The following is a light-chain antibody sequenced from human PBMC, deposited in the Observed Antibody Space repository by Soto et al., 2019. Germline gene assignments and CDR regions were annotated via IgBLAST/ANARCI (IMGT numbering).Light chain of an antibody. Sequence: DVQMTQSPSSLSASVADRVTITCRASQSINTYLNWYQQKPGQAPKFLIYDASSLQSGVPARFSGSGSGTDFTLTISSLQPEDFATYYCQQSYNTPYTFGRGTRLEIK. V-gene: IGKV1-39*01. CDR1: QSINTY. CDR3: QQSYNTPYT. CDR2: DAS. J-gene: IGKJ2*01.